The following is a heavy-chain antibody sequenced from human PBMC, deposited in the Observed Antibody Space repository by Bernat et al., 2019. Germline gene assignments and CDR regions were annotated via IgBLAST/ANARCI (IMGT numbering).Heavy chain of an antibody. Sequence: QLQLQESGPGLVKPSETLSLTCTVSGGSISSSSYYWGWIRQPPGKGLEWMGSIYYSGSTYYNPSLKSRVTISVNTSKNQFSLKLSSVTAADTAVYYCARGSGSGCDYYYYYMDVWGKGTTVTVSS. V-gene: IGHV4-39*01. CDR2: IYYSGST. D-gene: IGHD6-19*01. CDR3: ARGSGSGCDYYYYYMDV. CDR1: GGSISSSSYY. J-gene: IGHJ6*03.